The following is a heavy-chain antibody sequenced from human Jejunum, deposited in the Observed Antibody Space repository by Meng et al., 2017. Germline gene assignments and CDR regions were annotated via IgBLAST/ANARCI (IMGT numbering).Heavy chain of an antibody. Sequence: GGSLRLSCAASEFTFSSYEMNWVRQAPGKGLEWVSYISSGGINIYYADSVKGRFTISRDNAKNSLYLQMNSLRVEDTAVYYCARERGKGSFYYNAMDVWGQGTTVTVSS. CDR3: ARERGKGSFYYNAMDV. CDR2: ISSGGINI. J-gene: IGHJ6*02. D-gene: IGHD3-16*01. CDR1: EFTFSSYE. V-gene: IGHV3-48*03.